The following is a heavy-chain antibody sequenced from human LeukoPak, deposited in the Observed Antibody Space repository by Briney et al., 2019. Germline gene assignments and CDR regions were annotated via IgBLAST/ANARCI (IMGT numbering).Heavy chain of an antibody. Sequence: PSETLSLTCTVSGGSISSSSYYWDWIRQPPGKGLEWIGNLYDSGSTHYNPSLQSRVTISVDTSKNQFSLKLSSVTAADTAVYHCATNAVRPWGIFDQWGQGTLVTVSS. CDR1: GGSISSSSYY. D-gene: IGHD6-6*01. J-gene: IGHJ4*02. CDR2: LYDSGST. V-gene: IGHV4-39*07. CDR3: ATNAVRPWGIFDQ.